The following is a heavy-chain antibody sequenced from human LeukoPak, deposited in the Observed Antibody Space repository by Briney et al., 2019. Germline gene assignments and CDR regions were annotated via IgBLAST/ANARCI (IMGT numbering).Heavy chain of an antibody. V-gene: IGHV4-34*01. CDR3: ARGGVVAAPGDAFDI. Sequence: SETLSLTCAVYGGSFSGYSWSWIRQPPGQGLEWIGEINHSGSTNYNPSLKSRVTISVDTSKNQFSLKLRSVTAADTAVYYCARGGVVAAPGDAFDIWGQGTMVTVFS. CDR1: GGSFSGYS. D-gene: IGHD2-15*01. J-gene: IGHJ3*02. CDR2: INHSGST.